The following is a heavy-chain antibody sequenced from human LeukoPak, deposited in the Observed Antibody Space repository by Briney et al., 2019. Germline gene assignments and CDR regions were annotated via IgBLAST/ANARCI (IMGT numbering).Heavy chain of an antibody. CDR3: ARQGQYTWDYGGG. V-gene: IGHV4-4*07. D-gene: IGHD4-17*01. CDR1: GGSISCYY. CDR2: IYTSGST. Sequence: SETLSLTCTVSGGSISCYYWSWIRQPPGKGLEWIGRIYTSGSTNYNPSLKSRVTMSVDTSKNQFSLQLSSVTAADTAVYSCARQGQYTWDYGGGWGQGTLVTVSS. J-gene: IGHJ4*02.